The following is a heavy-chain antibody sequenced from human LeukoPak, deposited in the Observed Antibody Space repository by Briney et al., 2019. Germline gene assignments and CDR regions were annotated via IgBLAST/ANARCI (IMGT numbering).Heavy chain of an antibody. D-gene: IGHD3-22*01. Sequence: GGSLRLSCAASGFTFDDYAMHWVRQAPGKGLEWVTGISWNSDRIGYADSVKGRFTISGDNAKNSLYLQMNSLRAEDTAVYFCARDRGWRSGGYYLYYFDFWGQGTLVTVSS. V-gene: IGHV3-9*01. J-gene: IGHJ4*02. CDR1: GFTFDDYA. CDR2: ISWNSDRI. CDR3: ARDRGWRSGGYYLYYFDF.